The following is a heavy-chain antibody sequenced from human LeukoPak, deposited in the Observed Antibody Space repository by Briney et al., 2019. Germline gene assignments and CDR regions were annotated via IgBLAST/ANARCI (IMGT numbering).Heavy chain of an antibody. V-gene: IGHV3-33*06. CDR3: AKAPPGYSSSWYYFDY. CDR2: IWYDGSNK. J-gene: IGHJ4*02. D-gene: IGHD6-13*01. Sequence: PGGSLRLSCAASGFTFSSYGMHWVRQAPGKGLERVAVIWYDGSNKYYADSVKGRFTISRDNSKNTLYLQMNSLRAEDTAVYYCAKAPPGYSSSWYYFDYWGQGTLVTVSS. CDR1: GFTFSSYG.